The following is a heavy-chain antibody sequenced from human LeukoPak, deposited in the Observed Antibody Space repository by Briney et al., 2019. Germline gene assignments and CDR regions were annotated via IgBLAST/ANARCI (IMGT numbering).Heavy chain of an antibody. CDR1: GFTFSSYA. J-gene: IGHJ5*02. CDR2: ISYDGSNK. CDR3: AKRYYDFWSGSHNWFDP. Sequence: GRSLRLSCAASGFTFSSYAMHWVRQAPGKGLEWVAVISYDGSNKYYADSVKGRFTISRDNSKNTLYLQMNSLRAEDTAVYYCAKRYYDFWSGSHNWFDPWGQGTLVTVSS. D-gene: IGHD3-3*01. V-gene: IGHV3-30*18.